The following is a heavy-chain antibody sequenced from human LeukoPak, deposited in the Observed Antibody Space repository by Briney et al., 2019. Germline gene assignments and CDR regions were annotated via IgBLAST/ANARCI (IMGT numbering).Heavy chain of an antibody. CDR2: ISAYNGNT. J-gene: IGHJ4*02. CDR1: GYTFTSYG. V-gene: IGHV1-18*01. Sequence: ASVKVSCRASGYTFTSYGISWVRQAPGQGLEWMGWISAYNGNTNYAQKLQGRVTMTTDTSTSTAYMELRSLRSEDTAVYYCATAPRRRTYYDFWSGYRPYYFDYWGQGTLVTVSS. D-gene: IGHD3-3*01. CDR3: ATAPRRRTYYDFWSGYRPYYFDY.